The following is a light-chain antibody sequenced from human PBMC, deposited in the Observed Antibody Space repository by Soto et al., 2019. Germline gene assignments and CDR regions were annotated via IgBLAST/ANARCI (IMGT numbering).Light chain of an antibody. CDR3: LQHYYYPPWT. CDR2: AAS. V-gene: IGKV1-12*01. J-gene: IGKJ1*01. CDR1: QGISSW. Sequence: EIXMTQSASCVXASVGDGVTMXCRASQGISSWLAWYQQKPGKARKILIYAASSLRSRGLSRLSGGGSGREFTLIISGLQPEEFATYYCLQHYYYPPWTFGQGTKVDIK.